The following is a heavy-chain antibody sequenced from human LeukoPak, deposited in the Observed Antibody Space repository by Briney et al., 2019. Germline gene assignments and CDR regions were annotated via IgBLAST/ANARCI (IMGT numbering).Heavy chain of an antibody. CDR3: ARSASPTFYGY. Sequence: SEALSLTCTVSGGSMSSGGYYWSWIRQQPGKGLEWIGYTSYSGSTYYNPSLKSRVTISVDTAKNQFSLKLTSVTAADTAVYYCARSASPTFYGYWGQGTLVTVSS. V-gene: IGHV4-31*03. D-gene: IGHD3-3*02. CDR2: TSYSGST. J-gene: IGHJ4*02. CDR1: GGSMSSGGYY.